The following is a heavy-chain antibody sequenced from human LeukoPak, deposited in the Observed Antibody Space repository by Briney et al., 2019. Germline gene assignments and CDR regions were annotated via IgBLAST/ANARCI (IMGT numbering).Heavy chain of an antibody. CDR2: IYYSGST. J-gene: IGHJ4*02. CDR3: ARADMVRGKPYYFDY. D-gene: IGHD3-10*01. CDR1: GGSISSSSYY. V-gene: IGHV4-39*07. Sequence: SETLSLTCTVSGGSISSSSYYWGWIRQPPGKGLEWIGSIYYSGSTYYNPSLKSRVTISVDTSKNQFSLKLSSVTAADTAVYYCARADMVRGKPYYFDYWGQGTLVTVSS.